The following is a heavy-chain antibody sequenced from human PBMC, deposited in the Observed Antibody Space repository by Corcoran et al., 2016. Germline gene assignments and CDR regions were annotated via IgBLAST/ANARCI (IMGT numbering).Heavy chain of an antibody. CDR2: INPSGGST. CDR1: GYTFTSYY. V-gene: IGHV1-46*01. J-gene: IGHJ4*02. CDR3: VRVGVVGATRTFDY. D-gene: IGHD1-26*01. Sequence: QVQLVQSGAEVKKPGAAVKVSCKSSGYTFTSYYMHWVRQAPGHGLEWMGIINPSGGSTSYAQKFQGRVTMTWDTSTSTVYMELSSLRSEDTAVYYCVRVGVVGATRTFDYCGQGTLVTGSS.